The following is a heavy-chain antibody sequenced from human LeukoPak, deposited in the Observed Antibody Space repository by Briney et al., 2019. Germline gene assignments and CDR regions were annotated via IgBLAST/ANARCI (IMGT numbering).Heavy chain of an antibody. D-gene: IGHD3-10*01. J-gene: IGHJ5*02. V-gene: IGHV4-39*01. CDR2: VYYTGSS. Sequence: SETLSLTCSVSGASVTGGGFYWGWLRQPPGKGLEWIATVYYTGSSYYNPSLKSRVTISIDTSKNQFSLNLRSVIAADTALYYCARHSGSGSLSRPFDPWGQGTLVTVSS. CDR3: ARHSGSGSLSRPFDP. CDR1: GASVTGGGFY.